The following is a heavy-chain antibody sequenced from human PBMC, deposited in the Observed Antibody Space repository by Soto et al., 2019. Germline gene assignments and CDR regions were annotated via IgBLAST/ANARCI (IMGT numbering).Heavy chain of an antibody. CDR1: RYTITSYY. V-gene: IGHV1-46*01. CDR2: INPSGGST. CDR3: AEGVKGGHYYDDPWGGAFDI. Sequence: GVPAKATCKAPRYTITSYYMHWVRQSPGQGLEWMGIINPSGGSTSYAQKFQGRVTMTRDTSTSTVYMELSSLRSEDTAVYYCAEGVKGGHYYDDPWGGAFDIWGQGTMGTVSS. J-gene: IGHJ3*02. D-gene: IGHD4-17*01.